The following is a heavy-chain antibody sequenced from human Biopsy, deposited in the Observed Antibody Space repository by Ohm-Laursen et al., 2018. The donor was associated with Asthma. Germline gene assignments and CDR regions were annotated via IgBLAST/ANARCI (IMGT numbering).Heavy chain of an antibody. Sequence: ASVKVSCKASGYTFTSYAMHWVRRAPGQRLEWMGWINAGNGNTKYSQKFQGRVTITRDTSASTAYMELSSLRSEDTAVYYCASSIAVADSDAFDIWGQGTMVTVSS. V-gene: IGHV1-3*01. CDR1: GYTFTSYA. J-gene: IGHJ3*02. CDR2: INAGNGNT. D-gene: IGHD6-19*01. CDR3: ASSIAVADSDAFDI.